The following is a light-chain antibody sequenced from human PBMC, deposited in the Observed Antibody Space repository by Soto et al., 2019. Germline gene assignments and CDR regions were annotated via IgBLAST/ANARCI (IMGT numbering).Light chain of an antibody. CDR2: GNN. CDR1: TSNIGTGYD. Sequence: QSALTQPPSVSGAPGQRVTISCTGSTSNIGTGYDVQWYQQLPGTAPKLLIYGNNNRPSGVPDRFSGSKSGTSASLAITGLQAEDEADYYCQSYDSRLSHVVFGGGTKLTVL. V-gene: IGLV1-40*01. CDR3: QSYDSRLSHVV. J-gene: IGLJ2*01.